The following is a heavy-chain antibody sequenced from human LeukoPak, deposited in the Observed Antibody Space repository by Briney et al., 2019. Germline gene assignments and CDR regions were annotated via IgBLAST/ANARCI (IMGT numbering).Heavy chain of an antibody. V-gene: IGHV3-21*01. CDR1: GFTFSTYN. D-gene: IGHD1-26*01. CDR2: VSTNSNYI. CDR3: ARDVGASAPDAFDI. Sequence: GGSLRLSCAASGFTFSTYNMNWVRQAPGRGLEWVSSVSTNSNYIHYADSVKGRFTISRDNAKNSLYLQMNSLRVEDTDVYYCARDVGASAPDAFDIWGQGTMVTVSS. J-gene: IGHJ3*02.